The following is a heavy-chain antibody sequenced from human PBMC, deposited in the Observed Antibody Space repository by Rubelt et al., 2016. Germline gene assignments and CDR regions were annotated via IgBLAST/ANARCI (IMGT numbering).Heavy chain of an antibody. CDR3: ARHLTNDYGDSWYFDL. CDR1: GGSISSSSYY. Sequence: QLQLQESGPGLVKPSETLPLTCTVSGGSISSSSYYWGWIRQPPGKGLEWIGSIYYSGSTYYNPSLKCVGTLSVDTSKNQFSLKLSSVTAADTAVYYCARHLTNDYGDSWYFDLWGRGTLVTVSS. CDR2: IYYSGST. V-gene: IGHV4-39*01. J-gene: IGHJ2*01. D-gene: IGHD4-17*01.